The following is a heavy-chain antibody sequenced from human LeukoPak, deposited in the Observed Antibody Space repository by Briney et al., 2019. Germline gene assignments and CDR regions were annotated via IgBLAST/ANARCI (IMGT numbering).Heavy chain of an antibody. Sequence: PGGSLRLSCAASGFTFSSYNMNWVRQAPGKGLEWVSYISSGGKSIYYADSVQGRFTISRDNAQNSLYLQMNSLRDEDTAVYYCARDLRGGQSAWGQGTLVTVSS. CDR3: ARDLRGGQSA. CDR2: ISSGGKSI. V-gene: IGHV3-48*02. D-gene: IGHD3-10*01. J-gene: IGHJ5*02. CDR1: GFTFSSYN.